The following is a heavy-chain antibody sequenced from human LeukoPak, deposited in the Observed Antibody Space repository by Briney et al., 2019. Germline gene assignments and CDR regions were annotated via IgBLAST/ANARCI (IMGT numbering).Heavy chain of an antibody. J-gene: IGHJ4*02. CDR3: ARDQYDTWSRRGNFDS. CDR1: GFTFSSSW. V-gene: IGHV3-74*01. D-gene: IGHD3-3*01. Sequence: GESLRLSCAVSGFTFSSSWMHRVRQAPGKGLVWVSHIKTDGSTTAYADSVKGRFTISRDNTKNSLYLQMNSLRVEDTAVFYCARDQYDTWSRRGNFDSWGQGTLVIVSS. CDR2: IKTDGSTT.